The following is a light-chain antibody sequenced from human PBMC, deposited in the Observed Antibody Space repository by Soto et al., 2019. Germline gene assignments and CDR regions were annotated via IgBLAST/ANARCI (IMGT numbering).Light chain of an antibody. V-gene: IGKV3-11*01. CDR1: QSVSSY. CDR3: QQRTRWPMT. J-gene: IGKJ5*01. Sequence: EIVLTQSPATLSLSPGERATLSCRASQSVSSYLAWYQQKPGQAPRLLIYDASSRATGIPDRISGDGSGTDYTLTISSLEPEDFAVYYCQQRTRWPMTFGQGTRLE. CDR2: DAS.